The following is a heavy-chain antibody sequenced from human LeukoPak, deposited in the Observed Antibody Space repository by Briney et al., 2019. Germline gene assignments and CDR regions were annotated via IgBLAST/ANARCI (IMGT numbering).Heavy chain of an antibody. CDR1: GGSFSDYN. D-gene: IGHD1-26*01. Sequence: PSETLSLTFAVYGGSFSDYNWTWIRQPPGKGLEWIGEAGHNGSTNYNPSLKGRVTISLDMSRNQFSLRLTSMTAADAAVYYCARPSGATPFKRFDYWGQGTLVTVSS. V-gene: IGHV4-34*01. J-gene: IGHJ4*02. CDR3: ARPSGATPFKRFDY. CDR2: AGHNGST.